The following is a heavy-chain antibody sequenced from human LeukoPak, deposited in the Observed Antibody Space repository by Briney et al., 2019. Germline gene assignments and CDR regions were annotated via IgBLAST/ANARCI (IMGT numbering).Heavy chain of an antibody. CDR1: GFTFSSYS. D-gene: IGHD6-13*01. CDR2: ISSSSSYI. V-gene: IGHV3-21*01. CDR3: ARDLSLGQQLAETYFDY. Sequence: GGSPRLSCAASGFTFSSYSMNWVRQAPGKGLEWVSSISSSSSYIYYADSVKGRFTISRDNAKNSLYLQMNSLRAEDTAVYYCARDLSLGQQLAETYFDYWGQGTLVTVSS. J-gene: IGHJ4*02.